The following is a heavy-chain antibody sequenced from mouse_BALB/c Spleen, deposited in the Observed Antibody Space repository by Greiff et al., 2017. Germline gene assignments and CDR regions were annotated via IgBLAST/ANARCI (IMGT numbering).Heavy chain of an antibody. CDR2: IYPYNGGT. CDR1: GYTFTDYN. CDR3: APLLRPFAY. V-gene: IGHV1S29*02. D-gene: IGHD1-2*01. Sequence: VHVKQSGPELVKPGASVKISCKASGYTFTDYNMHWVKQSHGKSLEWIGYIYPYNGGTGYNQKFKSKATLTVDNSSSTAYMELRSLTSEDSAVYYCAPLLRPFAYWGQGTLVTVSA. J-gene: IGHJ3*01.